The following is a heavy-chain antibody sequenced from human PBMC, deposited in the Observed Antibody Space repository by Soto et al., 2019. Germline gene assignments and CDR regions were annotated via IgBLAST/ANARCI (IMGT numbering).Heavy chain of an antibody. CDR1: GFPFSGNA. J-gene: IGHJ4*02. Sequence: GGSLRLSCIGSGFPFSGNALSWVRQAPGKGWEWVSAISGSGGTTYYADSVKGRFAVSRDNSNNTLYLQMNSLRAEDTAVYYCAKQRAGFGSGSDTYYFDYWGQGTLVTVSS. V-gene: IGHV3-23*01. D-gene: IGHD3-10*01. CDR2: ISGSGGTT. CDR3: AKQRAGFGSGSDTYYFDY.